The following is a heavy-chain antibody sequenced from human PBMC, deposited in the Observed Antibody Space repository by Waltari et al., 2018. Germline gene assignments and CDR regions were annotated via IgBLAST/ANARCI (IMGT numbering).Heavy chain of an antibody. Sequence: EMQLVESGGGLIQPGESLRLSCAASGFKGSRNYLSWVRQASGGGRQGVSNLYSDGRTFYADSVTGRFTISRDNSKNTVYLEMNSLRAEDTAMYYCAREVYRSGGHWGQGTLVTVSS. V-gene: IGHV3-53*01. CDR1: GFKGSRNY. CDR2: LYSDGRT. D-gene: IGHD6-19*01. J-gene: IGHJ4*02. CDR3: AREVYRSGGH.